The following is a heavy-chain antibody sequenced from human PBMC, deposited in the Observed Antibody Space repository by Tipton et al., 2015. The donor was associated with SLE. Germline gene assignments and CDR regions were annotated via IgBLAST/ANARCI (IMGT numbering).Heavy chain of an antibody. CDR3: ASHSPYNFWSGYFGY. CDR1: GVTFSNYW. CDR2: IKEDGSET. D-gene: IGHD3-3*01. V-gene: IGHV3-7*01. J-gene: IGHJ4*02. Sequence: SGVTFSNYWMSWVRQAPGKGLEWVANIKEDGSETYYVDSVKGRFTISRDNAKSSLYLQVNSLRAEDTAVYYCASHSPYNFWSGYFGYWGQGTPVTVSS.